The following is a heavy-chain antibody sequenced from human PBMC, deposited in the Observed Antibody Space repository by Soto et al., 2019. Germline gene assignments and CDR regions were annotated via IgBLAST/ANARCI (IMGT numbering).Heavy chain of an antibody. CDR1: GGSVRSGSHF. CDR2: MYYTGVT. V-gene: IGHV4-61*01. CDR3: ARGGEPLGYYGLDV. Sequence: SETLSLTCSVSGGSVRSGSHFWNWIRQPPGRGREWLGYMYYTGVTNYNPSLKSRVSMSVDTSKDQFSLNLTSLTAADTAVYYCARGGEPLGYYGLDVWGQGTTVTVSS. J-gene: IGHJ6*02.